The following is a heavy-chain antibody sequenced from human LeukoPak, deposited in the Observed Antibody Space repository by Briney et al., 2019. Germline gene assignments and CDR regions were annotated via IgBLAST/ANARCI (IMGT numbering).Heavy chain of an antibody. D-gene: IGHD1-26*01. J-gene: IGHJ4*02. CDR1: GFTFSNYW. CDR2: IKQDGSEK. CDR3: ARAGRVDY. Sequence: GGFLRLSCAASGFTFSNYWMSWVRQAPGKGLEWVANIKQDGSEKYYGDSLKGRFTISRDNAKNSLYLQMNSLRVEDTAVYYCARAGRVDYWGQGTLVTVSS. V-gene: IGHV3-7*05.